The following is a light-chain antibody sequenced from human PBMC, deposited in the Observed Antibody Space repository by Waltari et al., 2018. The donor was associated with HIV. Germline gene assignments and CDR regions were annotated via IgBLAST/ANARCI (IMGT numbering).Light chain of an antibody. CDR3: QQYYSLPWT. CDR1: QSVLSSSNNKNY. CDR2: WAS. Sequence: DIVMTQSPDSLAVSLGGRATINCKSSQSVLSSSNNKNYLVWYQQKQGQPPNVLIYWASTRESGVPDRFSGGGSGTDFTLTISSLQAEDVAVYYCQQYYSLPWTFGQGTKVEIK. J-gene: IGKJ1*01. V-gene: IGKV4-1*01.